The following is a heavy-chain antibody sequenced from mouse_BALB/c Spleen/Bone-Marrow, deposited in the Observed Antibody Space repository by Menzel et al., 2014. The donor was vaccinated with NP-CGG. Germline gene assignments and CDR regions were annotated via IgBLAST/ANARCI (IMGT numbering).Heavy chain of an antibody. V-gene: IGHV5-17*02. CDR3: ARGGNWEDFDY. D-gene: IGHD4-1*01. J-gene: IGHJ2*01. CDR1: GFTFSSFG. CDR2: ISSGSGTI. Sequence: EVKVVDSGGGLVQPGGSRKLSCAASGFTFSSFGMHWVRQAPERGLEWVAYISSGSGTIFYADTVKGRFTISRDNPKNTLFLQMTSLRSEDSAMYYCARGGNWEDFDYWGQGTTLTVSS.